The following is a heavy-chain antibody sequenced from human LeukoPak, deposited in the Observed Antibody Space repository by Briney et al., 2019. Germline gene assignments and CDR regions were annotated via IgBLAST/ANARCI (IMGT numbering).Heavy chain of an antibody. CDR1: GFTFSAYG. CDR3: ARDSTYYYDNDAFDI. J-gene: IGHJ3*02. CDR2: IRYDGSEK. V-gene: IGHV3-30*02. D-gene: IGHD3-22*01. Sequence: PGGSLRLSCAASGFTFSAYGMHWVRQAPGKGLEWVTFIRYDGSEKFYADSVKGRFTISRDNSKNTLHLQMNSLRPEDTAVYYCARDSTYYYDNDAFDIWGQGTMVTVSS.